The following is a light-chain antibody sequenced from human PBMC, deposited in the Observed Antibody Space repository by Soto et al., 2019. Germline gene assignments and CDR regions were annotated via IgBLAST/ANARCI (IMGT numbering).Light chain of an antibody. Sequence: DVQLIQSPSTLSASIGDRVTITCRVSQPIRAWVAWYQQKPGKAPKLLIYAATSSDSGVTSRFSGSGSETEFTLTISSLQPGEFATYYCQQYDSYSHTFGQGTRVEL. V-gene: IGKV1-5*01. CDR3: QQYDSYSHT. CDR1: QPIRAW. CDR2: AAT. J-gene: IGKJ1*01.